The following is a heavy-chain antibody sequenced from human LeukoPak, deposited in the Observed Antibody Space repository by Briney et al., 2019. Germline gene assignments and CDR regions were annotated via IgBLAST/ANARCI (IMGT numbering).Heavy chain of an antibody. V-gene: IGHV4-39*01. CDR2: IDYSGST. CDR1: GGSISSSTYY. Sequence: SVTLTLTCTVSGGSISSSTYYWGSIPQPPGKGLDWHGSIDYSGSTYYKPSLKSRVPISVDTSKNQLSLKLSSVTAADTAIYYCARLFGSSGSYYGMDVWGQGTTVTVSS. J-gene: IGHJ6*02. D-gene: IGHD3-22*01. CDR3: ARLFGSSGSYYGMDV.